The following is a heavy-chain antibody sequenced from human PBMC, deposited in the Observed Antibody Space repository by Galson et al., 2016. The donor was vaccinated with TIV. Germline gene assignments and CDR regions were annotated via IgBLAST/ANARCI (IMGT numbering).Heavy chain of an antibody. Sequence: ETLSLTCAVSGYSISSGYFWGWIRQSPGKGLEWVASISHSGNTYYNPSLNSRVAILVDTSKNGFSLRLTSIIAADTAIYYCVLEAYMYGWDSWGQGALVSVSS. CDR2: ISHSGNT. V-gene: IGHV4-38-2*01. CDR1: GYSISSGYF. D-gene: IGHD5-18*01. CDR3: VLEAYMYGWDS. J-gene: IGHJ4*02.